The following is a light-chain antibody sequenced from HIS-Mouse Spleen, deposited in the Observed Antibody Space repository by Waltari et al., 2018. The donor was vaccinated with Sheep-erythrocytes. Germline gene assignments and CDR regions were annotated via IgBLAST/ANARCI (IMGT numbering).Light chain of an antibody. J-gene: IGLJ1*01. Sequence: QSALTQPRSVSGSPGQSLTIPCTGTSRAVGGYNYFSWYQQHPGKAPKLMIYDVSKRPSGVPDRFSGSKSGNTASLTISGLQAEDEADYYCCSYAGSYNHVFATGTKVTVL. CDR2: DVS. V-gene: IGLV2-11*01. CDR1: SRAVGGYNY. CDR3: CSYAGSYNHV.